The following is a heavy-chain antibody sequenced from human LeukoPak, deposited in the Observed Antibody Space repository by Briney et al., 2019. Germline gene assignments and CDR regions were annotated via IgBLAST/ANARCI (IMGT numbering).Heavy chain of an antibody. J-gene: IGHJ4*02. CDR3: ARGRRVATGTTEGHFDY. CDR1: GGSISSYY. CDR2: IYTSGST. V-gene: IGHV4-4*07. D-gene: IGHD1-1*01. Sequence: SETLSLTCTVSGGSISSYYWSWIRQPAGKGLEWIGRIYTSGSTNYNPSLKSRVTMSVDTSKNQFSLKLSSVTAADTAVYYCARGRRVATGTTEGHFDYWGQGTLVTVSS.